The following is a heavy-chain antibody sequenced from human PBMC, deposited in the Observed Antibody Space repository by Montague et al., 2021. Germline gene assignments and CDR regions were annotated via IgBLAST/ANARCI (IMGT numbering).Heavy chain of an antibody. Sequence: PALVKPTQTLTLTCTFSGFSISTRRVGVGWIRQPPGKALEWLALIYRDDEKRYSPSLKRRLTITKDTSKNQEVLTMTNIDPVDTGTYYCAQRVVWAAGQNSFDAWGQGTLVTVSS. V-gene: IGHV2-5*02. CDR1: GFSISTRRVG. J-gene: IGHJ5*02. CDR2: IYRDDEK. CDR3: AQRVVWAAGQNSFDA. D-gene: IGHD6-13*01.